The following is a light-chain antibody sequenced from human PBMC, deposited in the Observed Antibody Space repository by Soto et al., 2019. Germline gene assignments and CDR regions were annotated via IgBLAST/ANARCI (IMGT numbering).Light chain of an antibody. V-gene: IGLV2-8*01. Sequence: QSALTQPPSASGSPGQSVAISCTGTSRDVGASDYVSWYQQHSGKAPKLLLYEVNKRPSGFPDRFSGSKSGNTASLTVSALQADDEADYYCLSHSGSSNVLGTGTKVTVL. CDR3: LSHSGSSNV. CDR2: EVN. J-gene: IGLJ1*01. CDR1: SRDVGASDY.